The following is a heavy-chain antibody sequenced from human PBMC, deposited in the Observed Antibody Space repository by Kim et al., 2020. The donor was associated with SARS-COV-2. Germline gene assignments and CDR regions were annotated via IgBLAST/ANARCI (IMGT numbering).Heavy chain of an antibody. D-gene: IGHD2-2*01. J-gene: IGHJ5*02. Sequence: SETLSLTCTVSGGSISSYYWSWIRQPPGKGLEWIGYIYYSGSTNYNPSLKSRVTISVDTSKNQFSLKLSSVTAADTAVYYCARYPSRYRYCSSTSCYGAWFDPWGQGTLVTVSS. CDR1: GGSISSYY. CDR2: IYYSGST. CDR3: ARYPSRYRYCSSTSCYGAWFDP. V-gene: IGHV4-59*01.